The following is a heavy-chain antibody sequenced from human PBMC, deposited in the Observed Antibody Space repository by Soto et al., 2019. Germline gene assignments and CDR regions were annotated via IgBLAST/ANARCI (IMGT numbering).Heavy chain of an antibody. CDR1: GDSIGRFY. J-gene: IGHJ3*02. CDR3: ARDLSGTGLDI. D-gene: IGHD1-26*01. CDR2: IYSTGGT. V-gene: IGHV4-4*07. Sequence: SETLSLTCNVPGDSIGRFYWSWIRLSAEKGLERLGRIYSTGGTAYNPALKGRITISLDRSNNHVSLEMNSVTAADTAVYFCARDLSGTGLDIWGQGTMVTVSS.